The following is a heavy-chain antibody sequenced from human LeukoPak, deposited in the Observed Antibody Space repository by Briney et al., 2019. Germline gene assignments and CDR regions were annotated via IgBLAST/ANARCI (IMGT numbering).Heavy chain of an antibody. V-gene: IGHV1-46*03. Sequence: ASVKVSCKASGYTFTSYYMHWVRQAPGQGLEWIGIINPSGGSTSYAQKFQGRVTMTRDTSTSTVYVELSSLRSEDTAVYYCARDQQQLVSYYYYMDVWGKGTTVTVSS. D-gene: IGHD6-13*01. CDR3: ARDQQQLVSYYYYMDV. J-gene: IGHJ6*03. CDR2: INPSGGST. CDR1: GYTFTSYY.